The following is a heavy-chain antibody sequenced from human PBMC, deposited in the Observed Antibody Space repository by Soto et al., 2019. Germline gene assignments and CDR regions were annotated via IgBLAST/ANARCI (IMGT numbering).Heavy chain of an antibody. CDR3: AKVVSGSGWSRHEYDY. J-gene: IGHJ4*02. CDR2: ISGSGGST. V-gene: IGHV3-23*01. D-gene: IGHD6-19*01. Sequence: EVQLLESGGGLVQPGGSLRLSCAASGFTFSSYAMSWVRQAPGKGLEWVSAISGSGGSTYYADSVKGRFTISRDNSKNTLYLQMNSLRAEDTAVYYCAKVVSGSGWSRHEYDYCVQGTLVTVSS. CDR1: GFTFSSYA.